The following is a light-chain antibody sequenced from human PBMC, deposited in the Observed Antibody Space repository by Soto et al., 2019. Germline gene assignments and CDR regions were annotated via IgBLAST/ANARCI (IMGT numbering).Light chain of an antibody. Sequence: DIQMTQSPSSVSAYVGDRVTITCRASQDIRDWIAWYQQKAGKAPKLLISAAYSLQSGVPSRFSGSGSGTDFSLTISSLQSEDFATYYCQQAFSFPFTFGPGTKVDIK. J-gene: IGKJ3*01. CDR3: QQAFSFPFT. V-gene: IGKV1-12*01. CDR1: QDIRDW. CDR2: AAY.